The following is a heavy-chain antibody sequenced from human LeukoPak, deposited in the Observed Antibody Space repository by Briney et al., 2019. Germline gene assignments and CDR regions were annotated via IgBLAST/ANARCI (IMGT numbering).Heavy chain of an antibody. D-gene: IGHD1/OR15-1a*01. CDR1: GFTFSVYW. CDR3: TRDEQGDYRYYMDV. CDR2: IKQDGSER. Sequence: PGGSLRLSCATSGFTFSVYWMSWVRQAPGKGLEWVANIKQDGSERYYLDSVKGRFTISRDYARKSLYLEMNYLRAEDTAVYYCTRDEQGDYRYYMDVWGKGTTVTVSS. V-gene: IGHV3-7*01. J-gene: IGHJ6*03.